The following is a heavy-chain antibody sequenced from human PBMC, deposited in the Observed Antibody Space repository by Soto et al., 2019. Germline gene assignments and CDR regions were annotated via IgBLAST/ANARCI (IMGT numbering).Heavy chain of an antibody. CDR3: ARDRRRSTYDYDSRVYPGSFDI. D-gene: IGHD3-22*01. CDR2: INPNSGGT. CDR1: GYTFTGYY. J-gene: IGHJ3*02. V-gene: IGHV1-2*02. Sequence: QVQLVQSGAEVKKLGASVKVSCKASGYTFTGYYMHWVRQAPGQGLEWMGWINPNSGGTNYAQKFQGGVTMTRDTSISTAYMELSRLRSDDTAVYYCARDRRRSTYDYDSRVYPGSFDIWGQGTVVTVSS.